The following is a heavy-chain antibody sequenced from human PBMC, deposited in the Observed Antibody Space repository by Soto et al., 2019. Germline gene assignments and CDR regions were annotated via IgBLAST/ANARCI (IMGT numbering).Heavy chain of an antibody. J-gene: IGHJ5*02. D-gene: IGHD3-3*01. CDR3: ARMGDFWSGPGELDP. Sequence: SETLSLTCTVSGGSISSSNYYWAWIRQSPGKGLEWIGSVYYSGFTYYNPSLKSRVIISVDTSKNQFSLKLTSVAAADTAVYYCARMGDFWSGPGELDPWGQGTLVTVSS. CDR1: GGSISSSNYY. CDR2: VYYSGFT. V-gene: IGHV4-39*01.